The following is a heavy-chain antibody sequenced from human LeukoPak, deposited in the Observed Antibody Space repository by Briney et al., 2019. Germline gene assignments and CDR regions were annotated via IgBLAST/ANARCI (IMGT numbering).Heavy chain of an antibody. J-gene: IGHJ4*02. CDR2: IKQDGSEK. CDR3: ARDVTYYYASSGYFDS. V-gene: IGHV3-7*01. D-gene: IGHD3-22*01. CDR1: GFTFGSYW. Sequence: GGSLRLSCVASGFTFGSYWMSWVRQAPGKGLEWVANIKQDGSEKYHVDSGKGRFTISRDNAKNSLYLQMNSLRGEDTAVYYCARDVTYYYASSGYFDSWGQGTLVTVS.